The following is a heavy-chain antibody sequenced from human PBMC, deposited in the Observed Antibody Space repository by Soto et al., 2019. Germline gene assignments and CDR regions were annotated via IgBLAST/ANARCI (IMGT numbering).Heavy chain of an antibody. CDR3: ARDHLLGSRAFDI. CDR2: ISDSGTYT. V-gene: IGHV3-11*06. D-gene: IGHD1-26*01. CDR1: GFRFSDYY. Sequence: GSLRLSCAASGFRFSDYYMSWIRQTPGRGLEWLSYISDSGTYTSYADSVEGRFTVSRDNAENSLYLQMNSLSAEDTAVYYCARDHLLGSRAFDIWGQGTMVTVSS. J-gene: IGHJ3*02.